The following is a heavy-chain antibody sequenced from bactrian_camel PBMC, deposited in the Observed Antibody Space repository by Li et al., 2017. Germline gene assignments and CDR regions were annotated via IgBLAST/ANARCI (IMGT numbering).Heavy chain of an antibody. Sequence: VQLVESGGDLVQPGGSLRLSCAASGFFFTAYGVYWVRQAPGKGLEWVSGIATGGDGCGRTYYADTAKGRFTISKDSAKNTLYLQTNSLKPEDTAVYYCAAAPNVVPDTVYWGQGTQVTVS. D-gene: IGHD2*01. CDR3: AAAPNVVPDTVY. V-gene: IGHV3S19*01. J-gene: IGHJ4*01. CDR2: IATGGDGCGRT. CDR1: GFFFTAYG.